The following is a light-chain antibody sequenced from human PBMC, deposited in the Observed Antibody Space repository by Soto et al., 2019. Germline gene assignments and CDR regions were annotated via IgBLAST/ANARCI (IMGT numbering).Light chain of an antibody. CDR2: DAS. CDR3: QQRSNWPLT. J-gene: IGKJ4*01. V-gene: IGKV3-11*01. Sequence: EIVLTQSPATLSLSPGERATLSCRASQSVSSYLAWYQQKPGQAPRLLIYDASNRATGIPARFSGSGSGTGFTLTISSLEPADFAVYYCQQRSNWPLTFGGGTNVEIK. CDR1: QSVSSY.